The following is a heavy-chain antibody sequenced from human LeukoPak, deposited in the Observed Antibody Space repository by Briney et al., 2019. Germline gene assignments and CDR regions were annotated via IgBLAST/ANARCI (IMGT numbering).Heavy chain of an antibody. CDR2: IYYSGST. D-gene: IGHD6-19*01. V-gene: IGHV4-59*08. CDR1: GGSINSYY. CDR3: ARHQGSSSGWYYFDY. Sequence: SETLSLTCTASGGSINSYYWSWIRQPPGKGLEWIGYIYYSGSTNYNPSLKSRVTISVDTSKNQFSLNLNSVTAADTAVYYCARHQGSSSGWYYFDYWGQGTLVTVSS. J-gene: IGHJ4*02.